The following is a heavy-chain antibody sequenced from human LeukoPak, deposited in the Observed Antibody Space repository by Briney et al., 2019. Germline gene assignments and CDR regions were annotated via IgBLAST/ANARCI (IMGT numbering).Heavy chain of an antibody. CDR3: ARASGSYWWFDS. CDR1: GYTFTGYY. J-gene: IGHJ5*01. Sequence: ASVKVSCKASGYTFTGYYLHWVRQAPGQGLEWMGCVNPNSGDTNYAQKFQGSVTMTRDTSISTVYMELSRLRSDDTAVYYCARASGSYWWFDSWGQGTLVTVSS. V-gene: IGHV1-2*02. CDR2: VNPNSGDT. D-gene: IGHD1-26*01.